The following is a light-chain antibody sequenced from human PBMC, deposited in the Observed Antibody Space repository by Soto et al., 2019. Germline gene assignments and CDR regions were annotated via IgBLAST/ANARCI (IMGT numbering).Light chain of an antibody. V-gene: IGKV3D-15*02. CDR1: QSVSSN. Sequence: EIVLMRSQATLSVTPGASANIHCRAIQSVSSNLAWYQQKPGQAPRPLIYGASTRATGIPARFSGSGSGTEFTLTISRLDPEDFAVYSCQQYGGSPTFGQGTKVDFK. J-gene: IGKJ1*01. CDR2: GAS. CDR3: QQYGGSPT.